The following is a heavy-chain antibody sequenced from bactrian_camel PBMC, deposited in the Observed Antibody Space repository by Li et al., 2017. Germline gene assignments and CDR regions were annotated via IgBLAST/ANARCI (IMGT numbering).Heavy chain of an antibody. D-gene: IGHD5*01. Sequence: HVQLVESGGGSVQGGGSLRLSCAASRYTVSSSCMGWFRQAPGKEREWISSILTAGTTSYADSVKGRFIISKDNTKNTLYLQMNSLKPEDTAMYYCAADVVLCLYGLGTADRIDYWGQGTQVTVS. CDR2: ILTAGTT. J-gene: IGHJ4*01. CDR3: AADVVLCLYGLGTADRIDY. CDR1: RYTVSSSC. V-gene: IGHV3S68*01.